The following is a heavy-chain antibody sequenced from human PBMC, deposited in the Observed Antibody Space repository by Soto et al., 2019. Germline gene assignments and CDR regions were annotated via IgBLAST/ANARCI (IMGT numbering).Heavy chain of an antibody. J-gene: IGHJ5*02. V-gene: IGHV4-39*02. CDR2: IYYSGST. Sequence: PSETLSLTCTVSGGSISSSSYYWGWIRQPPGKGLEWIGSIYYSGSTYYNPSLKSRVTISVDTSKNQFSLKLSSVTAADTAVYYCARDYYYDSSGYKPFDPWGQGTLVTVSS. D-gene: IGHD3-22*01. CDR1: GGSISSSSYY. CDR3: ARDYYYDSSGYKPFDP.